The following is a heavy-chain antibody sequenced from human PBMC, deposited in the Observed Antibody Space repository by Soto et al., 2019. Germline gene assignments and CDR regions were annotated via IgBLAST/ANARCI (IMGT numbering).Heavy chain of an antibody. D-gene: IGHD3-9*01. Sequence: GGSLRLSCAASGFTFSSYGMHWVRQAPGKGLEWVAVIWYDGSNKYYADSVKGRFTISRDNSKNTLYLQMNSLRAEDTAVYYCARATTYYDILTGPPYYYYGMDVWGQGTTVTVSS. CDR2: IWYDGSNK. CDR1: GFTFSSYG. V-gene: IGHV3-33*01. J-gene: IGHJ6*02. CDR3: ARATTYYDILTGPPYYYYGMDV.